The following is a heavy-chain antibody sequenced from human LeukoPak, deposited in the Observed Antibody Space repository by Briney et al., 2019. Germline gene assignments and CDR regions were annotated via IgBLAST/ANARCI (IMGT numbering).Heavy chain of an antibody. Sequence: SETLSPTCTVSGGSISSGGYYWSWIRQPPGKGLEWIGYIYHSGSTYYNPSLKSRVTISVDRSKNQFSLKLSSVTAADTAVYYCARKDVVTSAFDIWGQGTMVTVSS. V-gene: IGHV4-30-2*01. J-gene: IGHJ3*02. CDR2: IYHSGST. D-gene: IGHD4-11*01. CDR3: ARKDVVTSAFDI. CDR1: GGSISSGGYY.